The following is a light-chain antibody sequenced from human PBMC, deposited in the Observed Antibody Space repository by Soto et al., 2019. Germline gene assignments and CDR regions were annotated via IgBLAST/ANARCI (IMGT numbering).Light chain of an antibody. V-gene: IGKV1-9*01. CDR1: KGISSY. CDR3: QQLNSYPQT. Sequence: DIQLTQSPSFLSASVGDRVTITCRASKGISSYLAWYQQKPGKAPKLLIYAASTLQSGVPSRFSGSVSGTQFTLTILSLQPEDCATYYCQQLNSYPQTFGGGTKVEIK. J-gene: IGKJ4*01. CDR2: AAS.